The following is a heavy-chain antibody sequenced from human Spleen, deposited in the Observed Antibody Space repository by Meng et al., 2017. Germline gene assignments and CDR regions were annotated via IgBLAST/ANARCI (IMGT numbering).Heavy chain of an antibody. J-gene: IGHJ6*02. V-gene: IGHV1-8*01. Sequence: ASVKVSCKTSGYTFTSYNINWVRQATGQGLEWLGWMNLNSGNTGYAQKFQGRVTMTRNTSISTAYMELSSLKSEDTAVFYCARVDKEWELLLSWSRYGMDVWGQGTTVTVSS. CDR1: GYTFTSYN. CDR2: MNLNSGNT. D-gene: IGHD1-26*01. CDR3: ARVDKEWELLLSWSRYGMDV.